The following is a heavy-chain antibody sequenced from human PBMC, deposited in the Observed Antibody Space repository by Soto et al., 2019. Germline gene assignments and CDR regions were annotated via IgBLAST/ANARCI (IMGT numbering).Heavy chain of an antibody. CDR3: ARDSQWAFDV. V-gene: IGHV3-48*01. CDR1: GFTFSSYS. Sequence: EVQLVESGGGLVQPGGSLRLSCAASGFTFSSYSMNWARQAPGKGLEWLSYIGPSASNINYADSVKGRFTISRDNAKNSLYLQMSSLRVEDTAVYYCARDSQWAFDVWGQGTMVTVSS. J-gene: IGHJ3*01. D-gene: IGHD2-8*01. CDR2: IGPSASNI.